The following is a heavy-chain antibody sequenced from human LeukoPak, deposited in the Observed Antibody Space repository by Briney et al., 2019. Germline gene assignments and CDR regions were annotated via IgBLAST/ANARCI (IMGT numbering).Heavy chain of an antibody. CDR1: GFTFSSYE. CDR3: ARDIVLIAVAVRGSFDI. D-gene: IGHD6-19*01. CDR2: INWNGGST. Sequence: GGSLGLSCAASGFTFSSYEMNWVRQAPGKGLEWVSGINWNGGSTGYADSVKGRFTISRDNAKNSLYLQMNSLRAEDTALYYCARDIVLIAVAVRGSFDIWGQGTMVTVSS. J-gene: IGHJ3*02. V-gene: IGHV3-20*04.